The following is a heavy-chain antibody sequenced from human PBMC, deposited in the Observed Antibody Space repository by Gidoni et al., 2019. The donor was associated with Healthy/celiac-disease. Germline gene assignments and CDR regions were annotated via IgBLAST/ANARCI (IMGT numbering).Heavy chain of an antibody. D-gene: IGHD2-15*01. Sequence: EVQLVQSGAEVKKHGESLKISRTGSGYSFTSYWLGLVRHMPGKGLEWMGIIYPGYSDTRYSPSFQGQVTISADKSISTAYLQWSSLKASDTAMYYCARHKGYCSGGSCYSDYYYMDVWGKGTTVTVSS. V-gene: IGHV5-51*01. CDR2: IYPGYSDT. CDR1: GYSFTSYW. J-gene: IGHJ6*03. CDR3: ARHKGYCSGGSCYSDYYYMDV.